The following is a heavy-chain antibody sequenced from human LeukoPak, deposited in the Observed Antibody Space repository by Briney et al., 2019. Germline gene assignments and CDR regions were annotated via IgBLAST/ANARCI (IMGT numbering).Heavy chain of an antibody. J-gene: IGHJ4*02. CDR1: GYTFANYD. CDR3: ARATRGDLLSEF. D-gene: IGHD2/OR15-2a*01. V-gene: IGHV1-8*01. Sequence: ASAKVSCKTSGYTFANYDITWVRQAPGRGLEWMGWMNPYSTNTGYARQFQGRLSMTRDISITTAYMELSSLRSEDTAVYYCARATRGDLLSEFWGQGSLITVSS. CDR2: MNPYSTNT.